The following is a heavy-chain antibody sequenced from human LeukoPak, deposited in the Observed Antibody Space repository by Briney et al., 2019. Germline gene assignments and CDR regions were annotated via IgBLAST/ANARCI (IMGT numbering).Heavy chain of an antibody. V-gene: IGHV3-21*01. CDR2: ISSSSSYI. Sequence: GGSLRLSCAASGFTFSSYAMSWVRQAPGKGLEWVSSISSSSSYIYYADSVKGRFTISRDSAKNSLYLQMNSLRAEDTAVYYCARSLLGYGAFDIWGQGTMVTVSS. J-gene: IGHJ3*02. D-gene: IGHD7-27*01. CDR1: GFTFSSYA. CDR3: ARSLLGYGAFDI.